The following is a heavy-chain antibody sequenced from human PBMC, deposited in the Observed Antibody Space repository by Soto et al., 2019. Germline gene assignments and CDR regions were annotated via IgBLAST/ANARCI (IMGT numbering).Heavy chain of an antibody. V-gene: IGHV1-69*06. CDR3: AREGRGGGIYYYYGMDV. CDR1: GGTSSSYA. D-gene: IGHD3-16*01. J-gene: IGHJ6*02. Sequence: ASVKVSCKASGGTSSSYAISWVRQAPGQGLEWMGGIIPIFGTANYAQKFQGRVTITADKSTSTAYMELSSLRSEDTAVYYCAREGRGGGIYYYYGMDVWGQGTTVTVSS. CDR2: IIPIFGTA.